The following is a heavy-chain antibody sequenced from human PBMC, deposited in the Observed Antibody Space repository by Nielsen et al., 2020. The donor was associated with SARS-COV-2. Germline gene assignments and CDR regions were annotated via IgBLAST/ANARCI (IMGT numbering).Heavy chain of an antibody. CDR3: ATQSSWFGELNGMDV. CDR1: GFTFDDYA. CDR2: ISYDGRSK. D-gene: IGHD3-10*01. Sequence: GESLKISCAASGFTFDDYAMHWVRQAPGKGLEWVAVISYDGRSKYYADSVKGRFTISRDNSKNTLYLQMNSLRAEDTAVYYCATQSSWFGELNGMDVWGQGTTVTVSS. V-gene: IGHV3-30*03. J-gene: IGHJ6*02.